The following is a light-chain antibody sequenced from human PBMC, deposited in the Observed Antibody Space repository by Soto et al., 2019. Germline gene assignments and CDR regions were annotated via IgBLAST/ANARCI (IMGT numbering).Light chain of an antibody. J-gene: IGKJ1*01. V-gene: IGKV3-20*01. CDR3: QQYGSSPTWK. Sequence: EIVFTQSPGTLSLSPGERATLSFMASQIVSSSYLAWYQHKPGQAPRLLIFGASSRATGIPDRFSGSGSGTDFTLTISRLEPEDFAVYYCQQYGSSPTWKFGQGTKVDIK. CDR1: QIVSSSY. CDR2: GAS.